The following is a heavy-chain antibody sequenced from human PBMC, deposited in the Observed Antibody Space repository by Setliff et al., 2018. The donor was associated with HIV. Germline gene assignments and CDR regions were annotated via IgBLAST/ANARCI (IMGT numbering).Heavy chain of an antibody. D-gene: IGHD2-2*01. J-gene: IGHJ3*02. CDR2: VHHDGST. CDR1: DYSVLNDNY. CDR3: TRDPGIVLVPAVRSDI. Sequence: PSETLSLTCAVSDYSVLNDNYWGWIRQSPGKGLEWIGSVHHDGSTYYNPSLESRVTTTIDTSKNQLSLTLTSVTAADTALYYCTRDPGIVLVPAVRSDIWGQGTMVTVSS. V-gene: IGHV4-38-2*02.